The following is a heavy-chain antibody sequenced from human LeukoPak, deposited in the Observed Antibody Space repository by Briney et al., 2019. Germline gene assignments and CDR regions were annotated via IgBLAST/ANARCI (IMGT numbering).Heavy chain of an antibody. CDR3: ARGGWRCSSTSCYPPRDYYYYMDV. Sequence: ASVKVSCKASGYTFTGYYMHWVRQAPGQGLEGVGWINPNSGGTNYAQKFQGRATMTRHTSISTASMELSRLRSGDTAVYYCARGGWRCSSTSCYPPRDYYYYMDVWGKGTTVTISS. J-gene: IGHJ6*03. CDR1: GYTFTGYY. V-gene: IGHV1-2*02. D-gene: IGHD2-2*01. CDR2: INPNSGGT.